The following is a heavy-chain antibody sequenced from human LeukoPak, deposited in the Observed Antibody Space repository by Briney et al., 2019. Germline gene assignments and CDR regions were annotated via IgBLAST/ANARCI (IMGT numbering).Heavy chain of an antibody. J-gene: IGHJ5*02. V-gene: IGHV1-69*04. CDR1: GGTFSRYA. CDR2: IIPIRGIA. CDR3: AREERQQLVGLGFDP. Sequence: SVKVSCKASGGTFSRYAISWVRQAPGQGLKWMGKIIPIRGIANYAQKFQGRVTITADKSTSTAYMELSSLRSEDTAVYYCAREERQQLVGLGFDPWGQGTLVTVSS. D-gene: IGHD6-13*01.